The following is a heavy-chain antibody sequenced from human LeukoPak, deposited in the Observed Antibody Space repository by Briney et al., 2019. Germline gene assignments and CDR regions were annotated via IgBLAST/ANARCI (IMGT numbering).Heavy chain of an antibody. CDR3: ARVPLHPTISSFDY. CDR1: GFTVSSNY. Sequence: GGSPRLSCAASGFTVSSNYMSWVRQAPGKGLEWVSVLYNDGRSFYGDSVKGRFIISRHNSENTLYLQMSSLRPEDTAVYYCARVPLHPTISSFDYWGQGTLVTVSS. CDR2: LYNDGRS. J-gene: IGHJ4*02. D-gene: IGHD2/OR15-2a*01. V-gene: IGHV3-53*04.